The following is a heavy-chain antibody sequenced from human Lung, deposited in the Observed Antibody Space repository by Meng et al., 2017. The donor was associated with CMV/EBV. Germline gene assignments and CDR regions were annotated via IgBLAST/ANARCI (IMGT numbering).Heavy chain of an antibody. CDR1: GLIFSSHP. D-gene: IGHD6-19*01. Sequence: GESLKISCVASGLIFSSHPMTWVRQAPGKGLEWVSSISGSGGSTYSADSVQGRFTISRDNSKNTLYLQMSALRDEDTALYYCARGGPVAGKNWFDRWGQGXMVTVSS. V-gene: IGHV3-23*01. CDR2: ISGSGGST. CDR3: ARGGPVAGKNWFDR. J-gene: IGHJ5*02.